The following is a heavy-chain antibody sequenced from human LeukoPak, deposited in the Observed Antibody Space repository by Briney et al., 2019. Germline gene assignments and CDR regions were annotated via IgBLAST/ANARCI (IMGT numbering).Heavy chain of an antibody. CDR3: ARDTGRDGGFDY. D-gene: IGHD1-1*01. V-gene: IGHV4-59*01. CDR1: GDSITSYH. Sequence: SETLSLTCTVSGDSITSYHWSWIRQPPAKGPEWIGFIHYTGTTNYSPSLRSRVTISVDTSKNQFSLKLSSVTAADTAVYYCARDTGRDGGFDYWGQGTLVSVSS. J-gene: IGHJ4*02. CDR2: IHYTGTT.